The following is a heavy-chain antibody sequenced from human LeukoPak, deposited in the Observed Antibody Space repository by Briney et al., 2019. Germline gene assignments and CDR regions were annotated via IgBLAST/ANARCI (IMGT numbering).Heavy chain of an antibody. V-gene: IGHV1-18*01. CDR2: INPYNGNT. D-gene: IGHD4-17*01. J-gene: IGHJ4*02. CDR3: AREIYGRFDF. Sequence: ASVKVSSKASGYTFTTYGISWVRQAPGQGLEWMGWINPYNGNTNYAQKPQGRVTLTTDTSTSTGYMELRSLRSDDTAVYYCAREIYGRFDFWGQGTLVTVSS. CDR1: GYTFTTYG.